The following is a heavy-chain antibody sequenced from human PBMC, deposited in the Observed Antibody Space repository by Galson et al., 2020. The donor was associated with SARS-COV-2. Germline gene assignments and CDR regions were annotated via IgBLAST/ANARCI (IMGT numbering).Heavy chain of an antibody. V-gene: IGHV3-48*03. CDR3: ARLDAYGPGY. Sequence: TGGSLRLSCAASGFTFSNYEMNWVRQAPGKGLEWVLYISSSGRTIHYADSVKGRFTISRDNAKSSLSLQMNSLRAEDTAVYYCARLDAYGPGYWGKGTLVTVSS. CDR1: GFTFSNYE. J-gene: IGHJ4*02. D-gene: IGHD2-21*01. CDR2: ISSSGRTI.